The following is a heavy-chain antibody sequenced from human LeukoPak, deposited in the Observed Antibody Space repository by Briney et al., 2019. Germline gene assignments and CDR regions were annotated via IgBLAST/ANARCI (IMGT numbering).Heavy chain of an antibody. V-gene: IGHV4-34*01. CDR2: VNHSGRT. Sequence: SGTLSLTCGVYGGSLSGYYWSWIRQSPGKGLEWIGEVNHSGRTNYNPSLKRRVTISVDTSKNQFSLKLSSMTAADTAVYYCARAGYSSSWYHAFDIWGQGTMVTVSS. CDR1: GGSLSGYY. D-gene: IGHD6-13*01. J-gene: IGHJ3*02. CDR3: ARAGYSSSWYHAFDI.